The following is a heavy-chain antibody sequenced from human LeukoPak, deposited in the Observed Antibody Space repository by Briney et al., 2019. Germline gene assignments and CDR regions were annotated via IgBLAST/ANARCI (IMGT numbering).Heavy chain of an antibody. V-gene: IGHV4-59*01. J-gene: IGHJ3*02. D-gene: IGHD1-26*01. CDR1: GGSISSYY. CDR2: IYYSGST. CDR3: ARDQNGYYARRAFDI. Sequence: KASETLSLTCTVPGGSISSYYWSWIRQPPGKGLEWIGYIYYSGSTHYNPSLKSRVTIAVDTSKNQFSLKLSSVTAADTAVYYCARDQNGYYARRAFDIWGQGTMVTVSS.